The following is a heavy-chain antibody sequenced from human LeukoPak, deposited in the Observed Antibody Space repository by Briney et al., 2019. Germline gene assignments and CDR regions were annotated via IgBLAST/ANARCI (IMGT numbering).Heavy chain of an antibody. Sequence: ASVKVSCKVSGCTPTDLSMHWVRQAPGKGLEWMGGFDPEDGEIIYAQKFQGRVTMTEDTSTDTAYMELSSLRSEDTAGYYCATSIAGAANGFDCWGQGTQVTVSS. J-gene: IGHJ4*02. D-gene: IGHD6-19*01. CDR1: GCTPTDLS. CDR2: FDPEDGEI. V-gene: IGHV1-24*01. CDR3: ATSIAGAANGFDC.